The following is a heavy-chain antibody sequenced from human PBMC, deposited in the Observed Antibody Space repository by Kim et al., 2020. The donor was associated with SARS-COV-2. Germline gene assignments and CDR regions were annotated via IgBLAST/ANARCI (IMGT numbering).Heavy chain of an antibody. D-gene: IGHD6-19*01. CDR3: ARQISGVAVAGPEAAYDY. J-gene: IGHJ4*02. CDR2: ISYDGSNK. Sequence: GGSLRLSCAASGFTFSSYAMHWVRQAPGKGLEWVAVISYDGSNKYYADSVKGRFTISRDNSKNTLYLQMNSLRAEDTAVYYCARQISGVAVAGPEAAYDYWGQGTLVTVSS. V-gene: IGHV3-30-3*01. CDR1: GFTFSSYA.